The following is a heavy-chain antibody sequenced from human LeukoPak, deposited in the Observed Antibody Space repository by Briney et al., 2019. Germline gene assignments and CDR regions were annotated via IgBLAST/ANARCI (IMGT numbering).Heavy chain of an antibody. J-gene: IGHJ4*02. D-gene: IGHD1-26*01. CDR3: ARVAWGATKLYPTFGDY. Sequence: ASVKVSCKASGYTFTSYGISWVRQAPGQGLEWMGWISAYNGNTNYAQKLQGRVTMTTDTSTSTAYMELRSLRSDDTAVYYCARVAWGATKLYPTFGDYWGQGTLVTVSS. V-gene: IGHV1-18*01. CDR2: ISAYNGNT. CDR1: GYTFTSYG.